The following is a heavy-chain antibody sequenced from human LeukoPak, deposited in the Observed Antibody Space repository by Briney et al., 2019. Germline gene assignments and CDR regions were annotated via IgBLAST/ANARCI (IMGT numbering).Heavy chain of an antibody. CDR1: GGSISGYF. J-gene: IGHJ6*03. D-gene: IGHD2-2*01. V-gene: IGHV4-4*09. CDR3: ARHNPPPTGFCSGTSCFMSGSQYFYMDV. CDR2: IYSTGTT. Sequence: KPSETLSLTCTVSGGSISGYFWSWIQQPPGKGPEWIGYIYSTGTTNYSPSLSSRVTISVDTSKNQLSLNLRFVTATDTAVYHCARHNPPPTGFCSGTSCFMSGSQYFYMDVWGKGTSVTVS.